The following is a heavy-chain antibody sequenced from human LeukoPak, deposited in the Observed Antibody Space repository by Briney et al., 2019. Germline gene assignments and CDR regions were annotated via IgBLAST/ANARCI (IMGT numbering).Heavy chain of an antibody. J-gene: IGHJ3*02. Sequence: NPSETLSLTCTVSGGSISTSSYYWGWIRQPPGKGLEWIGSMYYSGSTYYNPSLKSRVTISVDTSKNQFSLRLSSVTAAGTAVYYCAKGLRYLSFNDAFDIWGQGTMVTVSS. CDR3: AKGLRYLSFNDAFDI. V-gene: IGHV4-39*01. CDR2: MYYSGST. CDR1: GGSISTSSYY. D-gene: IGHD3-9*01.